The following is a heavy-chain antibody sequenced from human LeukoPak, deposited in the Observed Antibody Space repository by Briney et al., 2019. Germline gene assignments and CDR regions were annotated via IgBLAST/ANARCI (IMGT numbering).Heavy chain of an antibody. CDR2: ISGSGGST. V-gene: IGHV3-23*01. CDR1: GFTFSSYA. Sequence: GGSLRLSCAAPGFTFSSYAVSWVRQAPGKGLEWVSAISGSGGSTYYADSVKGRFTISRDNSKNTLYLQMNSLRAEDTAVYYCAKDAGIAVAGAPKFNDYWGQGTLVTVSS. CDR3: AKDAGIAVAGAPKFNDY. D-gene: IGHD6-19*01. J-gene: IGHJ4*02.